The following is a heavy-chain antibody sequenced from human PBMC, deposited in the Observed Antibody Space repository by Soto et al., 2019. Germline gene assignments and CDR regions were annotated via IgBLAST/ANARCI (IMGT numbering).Heavy chain of an antibody. CDR3: ARDKITGLFDY. D-gene: IGHD2-8*02. J-gene: IGHJ4*02. CDR2: INHSGST. V-gene: IGHV4-39*07. Sequence: SETLSLTCTVSGGSIISTSYYWGWIRQPPGKGLEWIGEINHSGSTNYNPSLKSRVTISVDTSKNQFSLKLTSVTAADTAVYYCARDKITGLFDYWGQGTLVTSPQ. CDR1: GGSIISTSYY.